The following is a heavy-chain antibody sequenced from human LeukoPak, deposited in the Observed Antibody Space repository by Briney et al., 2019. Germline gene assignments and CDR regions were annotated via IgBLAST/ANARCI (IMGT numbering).Heavy chain of an antibody. V-gene: IGHV3-53*01. D-gene: IGHD3-22*01. CDR2: IYIGGAI. Sequence: PGGSLRLSCAAPRFTVTITYTSWVRRAPGKGLGWGSVIYIGGAIYYADSVNGRFTVSRDNSKNTVYLQMNSLKAEDTAIYYCARERDSSGYILAYWGQGTLVTVSS. J-gene: IGHJ4*02. CDR1: RFTVTITY. CDR3: ARERDSSGYILAY.